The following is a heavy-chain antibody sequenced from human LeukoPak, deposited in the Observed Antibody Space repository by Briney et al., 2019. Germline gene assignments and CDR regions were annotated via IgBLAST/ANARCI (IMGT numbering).Heavy chain of an antibody. J-gene: IGHJ3*02. CDR1: GFTFSSYG. D-gene: IGHD5-12*01. V-gene: IGHV3-23*01. CDR2: ISGSGGST. CDR3: ARDRWLRTPFDAFDI. Sequence: GGSLRLSCAASGFTFSSYGMSWVRQAPGKGVEWVSVISGSGGSTYYADSVKGRFTISRDNAKNSLYLQLNSLRAEDTAVYYCARDRWLRTPFDAFDIWGQGTMVTVSS.